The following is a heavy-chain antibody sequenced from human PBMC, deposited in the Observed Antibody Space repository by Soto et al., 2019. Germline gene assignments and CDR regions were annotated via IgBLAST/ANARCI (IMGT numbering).Heavy chain of an antibody. CDR1: GYTFTSYG. V-gene: IGHV1-18*01. J-gene: IGHJ4*02. CDR3: ARGRYGDY. D-gene: IGHD1-1*01. CDR2: ISAHNGNT. Sequence: QVHLVQSGAEVKKPGASVKVSCKGSGYTFTSYGITWVRQAPGQGLEWMGWISAHNGNTDYAQKLQGGVTVTRDTSTYTAYMELRSLRSDDTAVYYCARGRYGDYWGQGALVTVSS.